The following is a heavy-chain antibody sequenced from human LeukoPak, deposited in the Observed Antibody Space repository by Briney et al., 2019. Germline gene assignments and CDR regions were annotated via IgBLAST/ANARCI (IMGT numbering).Heavy chain of an antibody. CDR1: GFTFSNYE. CDR3: ARAYPPLRTAAAGDQ. Sequence: GGSLRLSCAASGFTFSNYEMNWVRQVPGKGLEWVSYISSGVSTVYYADSVQGRFTISRDNAKNSLDLQMNSLRAEDTAVYYCARAYPPLRTAAAGDQWGQGTLVTVSS. V-gene: IGHV3-48*03. CDR2: ISSGVSTV. D-gene: IGHD6-13*01. J-gene: IGHJ4*02.